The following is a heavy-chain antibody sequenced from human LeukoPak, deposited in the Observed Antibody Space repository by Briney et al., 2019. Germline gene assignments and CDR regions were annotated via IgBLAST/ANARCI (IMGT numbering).Heavy chain of an antibody. J-gene: IGHJ6*03. D-gene: IGHD1-26*01. CDR2: ISGSGGST. CDR3: ARAEDGIVGATDGGAYYYYYMDV. CDR1: GFTFSSYG. Sequence: RAGGSLRLSCAASGFTFSSYGMSWVRQAPGKGLEWVSAISGSGGSTGYADSVKGRFTISRDNAKNSLYLQMNSLRAEDTALYYCARAEDGIVGATDGGAYYYYYMDVWGKGTTVTVSS. V-gene: IGHV3-20*04.